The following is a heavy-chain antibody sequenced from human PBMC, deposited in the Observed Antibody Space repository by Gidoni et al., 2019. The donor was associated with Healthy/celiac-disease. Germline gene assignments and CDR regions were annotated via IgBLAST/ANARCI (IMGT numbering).Heavy chain of an antibody. Sequence: QITLKESGPTLVKPTQTLTLTCTFSGFSLSTSGVGVGWIRQPPGKALEWLALIYWDDDKRYSPSLKSRLTITKDTSKNQVVLTMTNMDPVDTATYYCAHSSDPFPLNYYDSSRGEGPYNWFDPWGQGTLVTVSS. V-gene: IGHV2-5*02. CDR1: GFSLSTSGVG. CDR3: AHSSDPFPLNYYDSSRGEGPYNWFDP. CDR2: IYWDDDK. J-gene: IGHJ5*02. D-gene: IGHD3-22*01.